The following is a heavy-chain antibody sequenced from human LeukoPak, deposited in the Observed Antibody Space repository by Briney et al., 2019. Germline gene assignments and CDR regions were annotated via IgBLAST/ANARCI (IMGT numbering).Heavy chain of an antibody. Sequence: ASVKVSCKASGYTFTGYYLHWVRQAPGQGLEWMGWMNPNSGDTNYAQKFQGRVTMTRDTSISTAYVDLSRLKSDDTAVYYCARVGISAADFWGQGTLVTVSS. J-gene: IGHJ4*02. CDR3: ARVGISAADF. D-gene: IGHD6-13*01. V-gene: IGHV1-2*02. CDR2: MNPNSGDT. CDR1: GYTFTGYY.